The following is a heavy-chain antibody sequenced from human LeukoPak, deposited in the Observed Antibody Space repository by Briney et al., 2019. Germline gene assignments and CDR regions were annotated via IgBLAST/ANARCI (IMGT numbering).Heavy chain of an antibody. J-gene: IGHJ6*02. CDR3: AKDGSTYYDFWSGYPYYYYGMDV. D-gene: IGHD3-3*01. Sequence: GGSLRLSCAASGFTFSSYGMHWVRQAPGKGLEWVAVISYDGSNKYYADSVKGRFTISRGNSKNTLYLQMNSLRAEDTAVYYCAKDGSTYYDFWSGYPYYYYGMDVWGQGTTVTVSS. V-gene: IGHV3-30*18. CDR2: ISYDGSNK. CDR1: GFTFSSYG.